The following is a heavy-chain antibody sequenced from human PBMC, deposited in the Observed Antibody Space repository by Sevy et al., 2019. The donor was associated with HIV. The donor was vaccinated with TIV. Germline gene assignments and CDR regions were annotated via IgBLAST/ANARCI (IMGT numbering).Heavy chain of an antibody. CDR2: IKQDESEK. CDR3: AREVGGFNWRPYYFDS. V-gene: IGHV3-7*01. D-gene: IGHD3-3*01. Sequence: GGSLRLSCAASGFTFTDYWMSWVRQTPGKVLEWVATIKQDESEKYYVDSVKGRFAISRDNDKNSVSLQMNGLRVEDAALYYCAREVGGFNWRPYYFDSWGQGTLVTVSS. CDR1: GFTFTDYW. J-gene: IGHJ4*02.